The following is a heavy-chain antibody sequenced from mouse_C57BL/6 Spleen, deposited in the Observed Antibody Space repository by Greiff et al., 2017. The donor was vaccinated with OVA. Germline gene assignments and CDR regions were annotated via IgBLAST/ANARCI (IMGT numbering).Heavy chain of an antibody. V-gene: IGHV7-1*01. CDR3: ARDSELGSFDD. CDR2: SRNKANDYTT. Sequence: EVQRVESGGGLVQSGRSLRLSCATSGFTFSDFYMEWVRQAPGKGLEWIAASRNKANDYTTEYSASVKGRFIVSRDTSQSILYLQMNALRAEDTAIYYCARDSELGSFDDWGQGTTLTVSS. CDR1: GFTFSDFY. D-gene: IGHD4-1*01. J-gene: IGHJ2*01.